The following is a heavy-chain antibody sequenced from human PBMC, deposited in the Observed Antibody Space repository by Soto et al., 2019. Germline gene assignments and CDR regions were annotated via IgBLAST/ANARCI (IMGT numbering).Heavy chain of an antibody. J-gene: IGHJ6*03. CDR1: GYTFTSYY. D-gene: IGHD3-9*01. V-gene: IGHV1-46*01. CDR2: INPSGGST. Sequence: GASVKVSCKASGYTFTSYYMHWVRQAPGQGLEWMGIINPSGGSTSYAQKFQGRVTMTRDTSTSTAYMELSSLRSEDTAVYYCAREAGDLRYFDWLLYMDVWGKGTTVTVSS. CDR3: AREAGDLRYFDWLLYMDV.